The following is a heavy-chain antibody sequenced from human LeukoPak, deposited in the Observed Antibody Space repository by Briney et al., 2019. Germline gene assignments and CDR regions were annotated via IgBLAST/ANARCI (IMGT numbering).Heavy chain of an antibody. Sequence: PGGSLRLSCAASGFTFSSYAMHWVRQAPGKGLEWVAVISYDGGNKYYADSVKGRFTISRDNSKNTLYLQMNSLRAEDTAVYYCARDVVAALTSYYMDVWGKGTTVTVSS. V-gene: IGHV3-30*04. CDR3: ARDVVAALTSYYMDV. D-gene: IGHD2-15*01. CDR1: GFTFSSYA. J-gene: IGHJ6*03. CDR2: ISYDGGNK.